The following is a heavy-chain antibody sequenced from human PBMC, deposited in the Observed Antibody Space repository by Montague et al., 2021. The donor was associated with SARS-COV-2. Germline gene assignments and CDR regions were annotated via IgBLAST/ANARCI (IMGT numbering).Heavy chain of an antibody. CDR1: GFTFSDFY. D-gene: IGHD1-14*01. J-gene: IGHJ4*02. Sequence: SLSLSFSASGFTFSDFYMSWIRQAPGKGLECVSYISSTTIYTSYADSVKGRFTISRDNAKNSLYLQMNSLRAEDTAVYYCARGIPPVYWGQGTLVTVSS. CDR3: ARGIPPVY. V-gene: IGHV3-11*05. CDR2: ISSTTIYT.